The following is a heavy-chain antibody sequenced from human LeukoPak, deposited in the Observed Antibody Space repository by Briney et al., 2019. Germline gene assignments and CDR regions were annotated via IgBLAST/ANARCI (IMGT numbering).Heavy chain of an antibody. V-gene: IGHV3-43D*03. CDR1: GFTFDDYT. Sequence: GGSLRLSCAASGFTFDDYTMHWVRQAPGKGLEWVSLISWDGGSTYYADSVKGRFTISRDNSKNSLYLQMNSLRAEDTALYYCAKDGIVGASGYYYYMDVWGKGTTVTVSS. CDR2: ISWDGGST. CDR3: AKDGIVGASGYYYYMDV. D-gene: IGHD1-26*01. J-gene: IGHJ6*03.